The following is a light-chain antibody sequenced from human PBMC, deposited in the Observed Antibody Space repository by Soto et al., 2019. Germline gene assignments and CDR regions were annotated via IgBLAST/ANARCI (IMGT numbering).Light chain of an antibody. CDR3: QQYNSYST. V-gene: IGKV1-5*03. CDR2: KAS. J-gene: IGKJ1*01. Sequence: DIQMTQSPSTLSASVGARVTITCRASQSISSGLAWYQQKPGKAPKLLIYKASSLESGVPSGFSASGSGTEVTLTIGSLQPDDLATCYCQQYNSYSTFGQGTKVEFK. CDR1: QSISSG.